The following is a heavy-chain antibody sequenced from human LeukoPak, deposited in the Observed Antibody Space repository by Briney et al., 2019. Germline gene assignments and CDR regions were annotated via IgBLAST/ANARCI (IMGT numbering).Heavy chain of an antibody. CDR2: ISSNGGST. CDR1: GFTFSGYA. D-gene: IGHD1-26*01. Sequence: GGSLRLSCAASGFTFSGYAMHWVRQAPGKGLEYVSAISSNGGSTYYANSVKGRFTISRDNSKNTLYLQMGSLRAEDMAVYYCARVSGGSYDYWGQGTLVTVSS. CDR3: ARVSGGSYDY. J-gene: IGHJ4*02. V-gene: IGHV3-64*01.